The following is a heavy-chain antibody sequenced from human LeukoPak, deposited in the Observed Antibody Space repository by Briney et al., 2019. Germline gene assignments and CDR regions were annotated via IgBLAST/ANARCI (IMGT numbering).Heavy chain of an antibody. J-gene: IGHJ4*02. CDR1: GYSFTSYW. V-gene: IGHV5-51*01. CDR3: ARRPAIFGVVLPFDY. CDR2: IYPGDSDT. D-gene: IGHD3-3*01. Sequence: GESLKISCKGSGYSFTSYWIGWVRQMPGKGLEWMGIIYPGDSDTRYSPSFQGQVTISADKSISTAYLQWSSLKASDTAMYYCARRPAIFGVVLPFDYWGQGTLVTVSS.